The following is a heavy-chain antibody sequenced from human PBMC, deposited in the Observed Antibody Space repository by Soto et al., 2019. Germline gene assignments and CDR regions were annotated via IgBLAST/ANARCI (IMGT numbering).Heavy chain of an antibody. J-gene: IGHJ3*01. CDR1: GFGFDHYA. Sequence: EVQLVESGGGLAQPGRSLRLSCAASGFGFDHYAMHWVRQVEGKGLEWVAGISWDADDIAYGDSVKGRFTISRDNARNSLYLQMNGLRPEDTALYFCVRDRIPVIIAVECAFDVWGQGTVVSVSS. D-gene: IGHD3-3*01. V-gene: IGHV3-9*01. CDR2: ISWDADDI. CDR3: VRDRIPVIIAVECAFDV.